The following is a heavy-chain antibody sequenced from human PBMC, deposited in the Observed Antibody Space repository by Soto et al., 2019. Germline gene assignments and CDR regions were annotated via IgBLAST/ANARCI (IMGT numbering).Heavy chain of an antibody. J-gene: IGHJ6*02. V-gene: IGHV1-8*01. CDR2: MNPNSGNT. Sequence: GASVKVSCKASGYTFTSYDINWVRQATGQGLEWMGWMNPNSGNTGYAQKFQGGVTMTRNTSISTAYMELSSLRSEDTAVYYCAREVDSGSYPLGMDVWGQGTTVTVSS. D-gene: IGHD1-26*01. CDR3: AREVDSGSYPLGMDV. CDR1: GYTFTSYD.